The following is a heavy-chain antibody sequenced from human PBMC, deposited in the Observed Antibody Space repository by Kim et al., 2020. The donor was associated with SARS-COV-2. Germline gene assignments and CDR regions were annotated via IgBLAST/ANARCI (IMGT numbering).Heavy chain of an antibody. V-gene: IGHV1-18*01. CDR2: T. J-gene: IGHJ4*02. Sequence: TKTAQSLQGRVTMTTETSTSTAYMELRNLRSDDTAVYYCAAGIGSGWFFDYWGQGTLVTVSS. CDR3: AAGIGSGWFFDY. D-gene: IGHD6-19*01.